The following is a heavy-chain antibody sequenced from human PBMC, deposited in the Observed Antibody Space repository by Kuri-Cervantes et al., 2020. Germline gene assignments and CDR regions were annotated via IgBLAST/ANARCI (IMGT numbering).Heavy chain of an antibody. CDR3: ARSKLGEWDSG. D-gene: IGHD1-26*01. CDR2: INPSGGST. V-gene: IGHV1-46*01. CDR1: GYTFTSYY. J-gene: IGHJ4*02. Sequence: ASVKVSCKASGYTFTSYYMHWVRQAPGQGLEWMGIINPSGGSTSYAQKFQGRVTITADESTSTAYMELSSLRSEDTAVYYCARSKLGEWDSGWGQGTLVTVSS.